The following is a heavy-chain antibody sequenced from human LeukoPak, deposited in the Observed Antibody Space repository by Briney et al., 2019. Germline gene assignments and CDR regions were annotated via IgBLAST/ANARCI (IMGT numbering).Heavy chain of an antibody. CDR1: GFTFSSYS. CDR2: ISSSSSYI. J-gene: IGHJ4*02. CDR3: ARDSEGLAAY. Sequence: GGSLRLSCAASGFTFSSYSMNWVRQAPGKGLEWVSSISSSSSYIYYADSAKGRFTISRDNAKNSLYLQMNSLRAEDTAVYYCARDSEGLAAYWGQGTLVTVSS. V-gene: IGHV3-21*01. D-gene: IGHD6-19*01.